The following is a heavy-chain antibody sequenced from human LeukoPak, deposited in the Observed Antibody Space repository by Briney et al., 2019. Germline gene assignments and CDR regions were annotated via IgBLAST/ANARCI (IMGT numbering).Heavy chain of an antibody. V-gene: IGHV4-59*01. CDR3: ASIEMATTTGYFDY. J-gene: IGHJ4*02. Sequence: SETLSLTCTVSCASISSYYWSWIRRPPGKGLEWLGYIYYSGSTNYNPSLKSRVTISVDTSKNQFSLKLSSVTAADTAVYYCASIEMATTTGYFDYWGQGTLVTVSS. D-gene: IGHD5-24*01. CDR1: CASISSYY. CDR2: IYYSGST.